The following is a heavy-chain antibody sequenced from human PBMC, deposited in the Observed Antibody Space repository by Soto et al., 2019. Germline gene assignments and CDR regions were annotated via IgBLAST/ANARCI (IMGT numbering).Heavy chain of an antibody. CDR2: IGTAGDT. J-gene: IGHJ6*02. CDR1: GFTFSSYD. CDR3: ARGLFHGSGSDYYYGMDV. V-gene: IGHV3-13*01. D-gene: IGHD3-10*01. Sequence: GGSLRLSCAASGFTFSSYDMHWVRQATGKGLEWVSAIGTAGDTYYPGSVKGRFTISRENAKNSLYLQMNSLRAEDTAVYYCARGLFHGSGSDYYYGMDVWGQGTTVTVSS.